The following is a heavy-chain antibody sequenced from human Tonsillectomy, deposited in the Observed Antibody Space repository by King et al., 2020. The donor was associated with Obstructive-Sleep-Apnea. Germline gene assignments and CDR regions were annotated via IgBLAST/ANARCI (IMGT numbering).Heavy chain of an antibody. CDR3: ARDLVMDV. V-gene: IGHV3-66*01. CDR2: FFAVGGT. Sequence: VQLVESGGGLVQPGGSLRLSCVASGFTVSSKYMSWVRRAPGKGRGGVQVFFAVGGTYNADSVKGRFTISRDNSKNTVYLQMKSLRAEDTAVYFCARDLVMDVWGQGTTVTVSS. CDR1: GFTVSSKY. D-gene: IGHD2-8*02. J-gene: IGHJ6*02.